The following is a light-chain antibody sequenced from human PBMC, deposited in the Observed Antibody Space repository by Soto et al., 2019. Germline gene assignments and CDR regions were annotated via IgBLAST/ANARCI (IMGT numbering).Light chain of an antibody. CDR2: GTS. J-gene: IGKJ1*01. CDR1: RSVSDTL. V-gene: IGKV3-20*01. CDR3: QHYGDSSWT. Sequence: EIVLTQSPGTLSLSPGERATLSCRADRSVSDTLLTWFQQKPGQAPRLLIFGTSNRAPGIPDRFSGSGSGTDFTLTISRLVPDDFAVYYCQHYGDSSWTFGQGTKVEIK.